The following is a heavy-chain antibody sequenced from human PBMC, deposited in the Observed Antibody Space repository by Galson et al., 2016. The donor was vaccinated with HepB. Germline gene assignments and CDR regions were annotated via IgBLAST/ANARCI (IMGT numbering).Heavy chain of an antibody. CDR2: IYPGDSHA. V-gene: IGHV5-51*01. J-gene: IGHJ5*02. D-gene: IGHD4-23*01. CDR1: GYSFTSYW. Sequence: QSGAEVKKPGESLKISCQSSGYSFTSYWIGWVRQMPGKGLEWMGIIYPGDSHAKYSPSFQGQVTFSVDKSISTAYVQWSSLKASDTAIYYCARHTPVVSPSRPWGQGTQVTVSA. CDR3: ARHTPVVSPSRP.